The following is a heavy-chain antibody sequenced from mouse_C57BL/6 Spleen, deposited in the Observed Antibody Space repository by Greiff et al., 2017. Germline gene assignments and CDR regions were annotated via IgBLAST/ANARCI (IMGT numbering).Heavy chain of an antibody. Sequence: QVQLQQPGAELVKPGASVKLSCKASGYTFTSYWMHWVKQRPGQGLEWIGMIHPNSGSTNYNEKFKSKATLTVDKSSSTAYMQLSSLTSEDSAVYYCAREGDGYLPFAYWGQGTLVTVSA. V-gene: IGHV1-64*01. CDR3: AREGDGYLPFAY. CDR1: GYTFTSYW. J-gene: IGHJ3*01. D-gene: IGHD2-3*01. CDR2: IHPNSGST.